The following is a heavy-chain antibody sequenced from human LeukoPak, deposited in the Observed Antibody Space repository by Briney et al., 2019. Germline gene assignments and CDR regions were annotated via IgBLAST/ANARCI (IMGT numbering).Heavy chain of an antibody. CDR1: GFTFSSYA. Sequence: PGGSLRLSCAASGFTFSSYAMNWVRQAPGKGLEWVSGISGNGGSTYSAESVKGRFTISRDNSKNTLYLQMNSLRAEDTAVYYCAKGRYSVVVAYYFDYWGQGTLVTVSS. J-gene: IGHJ4*02. D-gene: IGHD2-15*01. CDR3: AKGRYSVVVAYYFDY. CDR2: ISGNGGST. V-gene: IGHV3-23*01.